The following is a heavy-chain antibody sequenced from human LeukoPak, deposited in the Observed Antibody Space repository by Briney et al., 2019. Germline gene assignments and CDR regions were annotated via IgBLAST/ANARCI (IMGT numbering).Heavy chain of an antibody. CDR2: ISYDGSNK. D-gene: IGHD1-26*01. J-gene: IGHJ4*02. Sequence: GRSLRLSCAASGFTFSSCAMHWVRQAPGKGLEWVAVISYDGSNKYYADSVKGRFTISRDNSKNTLYLQMNSLRAEDTAVYYCARDRDESGREYDYWGQGTLVTVSS. V-gene: IGHV3-30-3*01. CDR1: GFTFSSCA. CDR3: ARDRDESGREYDY.